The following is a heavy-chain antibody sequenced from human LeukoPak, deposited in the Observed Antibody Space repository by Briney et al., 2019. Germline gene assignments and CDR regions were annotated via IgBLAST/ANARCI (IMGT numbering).Heavy chain of an antibody. V-gene: IGHV3-23*01. CDR2: SSVSGLDT. CDR3: ARVDPATVTPGVFYYYYYRYV. CDR1: GFTFSSQI. D-gene: IGHD4-17*01. Sequence: GGSLRLSCTASGFTFSSQIKTWGRHLPAQGLELVSGSSVSGLDTFYSDSLMGRFTISSVNSNTSLSLQMNSLRAEDTAMYYCARVDPATVTPGVFYYYYYRYVWGKGTTVTVSS. J-gene: IGHJ6*03.